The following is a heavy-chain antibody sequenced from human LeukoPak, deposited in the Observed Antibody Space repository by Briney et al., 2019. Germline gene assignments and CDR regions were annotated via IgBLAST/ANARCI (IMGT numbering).Heavy chain of an antibody. CDR3: AKEGEYSYGRPLDY. V-gene: IGHV3-30*18. CDR1: GFTFSSYG. Sequence: GGSLTLSCAASGFTFSSYGMHWVRQAPGKGLEWVALISYDGSNKYYADSVKGRFTISRDNSNNTLYLQMNSLRAEDTAVYYCAKEGEYSYGRPLDYWGQGTLVTVSS. D-gene: IGHD5-18*01. J-gene: IGHJ4*02. CDR2: ISYDGSNK.